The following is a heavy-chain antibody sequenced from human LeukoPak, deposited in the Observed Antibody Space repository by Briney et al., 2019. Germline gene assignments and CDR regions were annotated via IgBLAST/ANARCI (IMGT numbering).Heavy chain of an antibody. J-gene: IGHJ3*02. Sequence: ASVKVSCKASGYTFTGYYTHWVRQAPGQGLEWMGRINPNSGGTNYAQKFQGRVTMTRDTSISTAYMELSRLRSDDTAVYYCARALATYDAFDIWGQGTMVTVSS. V-gene: IGHV1-2*06. CDR1: GYTFTGYY. D-gene: IGHD1-26*01. CDR3: ARALATYDAFDI. CDR2: INPNSGGT.